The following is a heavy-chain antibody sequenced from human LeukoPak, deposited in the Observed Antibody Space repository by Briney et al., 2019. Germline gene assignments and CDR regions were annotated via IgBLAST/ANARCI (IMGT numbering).Heavy chain of an antibody. V-gene: IGHV1-2*02. CDR2: ISPRSGAT. D-gene: IGHD2-8*01. J-gene: IGHJ5*02. Sequence: EASVKVSCKASGYSFIDYHIHWVRQAPGQGLECMGWISPRSGATKYYIERFQGRFTMTRDTSISTAYMELSGLTYDDTAMYFCARDVIMGGSQGWFDPWGQGTLVTVSS. CDR3: ARDVIMGGSQGWFDP. CDR1: GYSFIDYH.